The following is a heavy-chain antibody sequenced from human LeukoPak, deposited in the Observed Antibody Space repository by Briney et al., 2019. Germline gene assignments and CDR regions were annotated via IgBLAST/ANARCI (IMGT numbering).Heavy chain of an antibody. V-gene: IGHV3-53*05. Sequence: PGGYLRLSCAASGFSVGNNYVTWVRQPPGKGLEWVSVIYSGGDTYYADSVKGRFTISRDNSKNMLYLQMNSLRVEDTAVYYCTDAVAGWGQGTLVTVS. J-gene: IGHJ4*02. D-gene: IGHD4-23*01. CDR3: TDAVAG. CDR1: GFSVGNNY. CDR2: IYSGGDT.